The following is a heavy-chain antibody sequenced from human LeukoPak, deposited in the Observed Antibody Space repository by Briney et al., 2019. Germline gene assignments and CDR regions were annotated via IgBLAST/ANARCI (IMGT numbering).Heavy chain of an antibody. D-gene: IGHD3-22*01. CDR1: GDSVSSTGAA. CDR2: TYYRSKWYN. J-gene: IGHJ3*02. CDR3: ARGPYSYDSSGAFDI. Sequence: SQTLSLTCAISGDSVSSTGAAWNWIRQSPSRGLEWLGRTYYRSKWYNDYAVSVKSRITINPDTSKNQFSLQLNSVTAADTAVYFCARGPYSYDSSGAFDIWGQGTMVTVSS. V-gene: IGHV6-1*01.